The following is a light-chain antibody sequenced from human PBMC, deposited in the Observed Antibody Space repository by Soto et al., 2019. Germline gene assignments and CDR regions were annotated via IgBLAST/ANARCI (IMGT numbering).Light chain of an antibody. V-gene: IGLV2-14*01. J-gene: IGLJ1*01. Sequence: QSALTQPASVSGSPGQSITISCTGTSSDVGGYNYVSWYQQHPGKAPKLMIYDVSKRPSGVSNRFSGSKSGNTASLTISGLQAGDEADYYCSSYISSSTLNVFGTGTKVTV. CDR1: SSDVGGYNY. CDR2: DVS. CDR3: SSYISSSTLNV.